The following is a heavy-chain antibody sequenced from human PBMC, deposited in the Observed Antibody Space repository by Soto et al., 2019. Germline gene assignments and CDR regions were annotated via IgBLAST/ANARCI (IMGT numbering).Heavy chain of an antibody. Sequence: SETLSLTCAVYGGSFSGYYWSWIRQPPGKGLEWIGEINHSGSTNYNPSLKSRVTISVDTSKNQFSLKLSSVTAADTAVYYWARGLNYYYYYMDVWGKGTTVTVSS. CDR2: INHSGST. CDR1: GGSFSGYY. J-gene: IGHJ6*03. CDR3: ARGLNYYYYYMDV. V-gene: IGHV4-34*01.